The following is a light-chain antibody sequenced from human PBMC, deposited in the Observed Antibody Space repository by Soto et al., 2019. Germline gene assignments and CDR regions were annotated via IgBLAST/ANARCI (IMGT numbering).Light chain of an antibody. J-gene: IGLJ1*01. CDR3: NSYTSSSTFV. V-gene: IGLV2-14*01. Sequence: QSVLTQPASVSGSPGQSITISCTGTSSDVGGYNYVSWYQQHPGKAPKLMIYEVSNRPSGVSNRFSGPRSGNTASLTISGLQAEDEAEYYCNSYTSSSTFVFGTGTKLTVL. CDR2: EVS. CDR1: SSDVGGYNY.